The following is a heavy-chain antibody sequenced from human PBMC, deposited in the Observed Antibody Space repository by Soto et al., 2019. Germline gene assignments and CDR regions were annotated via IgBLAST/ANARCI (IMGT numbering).Heavy chain of an antibody. D-gene: IGHD5-18*01. V-gene: IGHV1-2*04. CDR3: ARELRGYSYGYYFDY. Sequence: GASVKVSCKASGYTFTGYYMHWGRQAPGQGLEWMGWINPNSGGTNYAQKFQGWVTMTRDTSISTAYMELSRLRSDDTAVYYCARELRGYSYGYYFDYWGQGTLVTVSS. J-gene: IGHJ4*02. CDR1: GYTFTGYY. CDR2: INPNSGGT.